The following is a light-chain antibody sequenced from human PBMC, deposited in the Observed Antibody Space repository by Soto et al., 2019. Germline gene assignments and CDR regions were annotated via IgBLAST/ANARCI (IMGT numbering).Light chain of an antibody. V-gene: IGKV3-11*01. Sequence: EIVLTQSPATLSLSPGERATLSCRASQSVSSYLAWYQQKPGQAPRLLIYDASTRATGIPARFSGSGSGTDFTLTISSIEPEDFAVYYCQQGSNGLTFGGGTKVEIK. CDR2: DAS. CDR1: QSVSSY. CDR3: QQGSNGLT. J-gene: IGKJ4*01.